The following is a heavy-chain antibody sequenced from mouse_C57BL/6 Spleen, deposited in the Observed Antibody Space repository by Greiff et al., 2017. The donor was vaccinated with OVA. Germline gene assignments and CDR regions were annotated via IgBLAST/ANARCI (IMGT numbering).Heavy chain of an antibody. D-gene: IGHD3-2*02. J-gene: IGHJ4*01. CDR1: GFTFTDYY. Sequence: EVHLVESGGGLVQPGGSLSLSCAASGFTFTDYYMSWVRQPPGTALEWLGFIRNKANGYTTEYSASVKGRFTISRDNSQSILYLQMNALRAEDSATYYCARYISSSGYVYYAMDYWGQGTSVTVSS. V-gene: IGHV7-3*01. CDR2: IRNKANGYTT. CDR3: ARYISSSGYVYYAMDY.